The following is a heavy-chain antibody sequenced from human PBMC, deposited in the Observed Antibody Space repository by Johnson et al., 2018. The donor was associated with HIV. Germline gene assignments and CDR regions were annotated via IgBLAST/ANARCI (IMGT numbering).Heavy chain of an antibody. J-gene: IGHJ3*02. D-gene: IGHD5-12*01. CDR3: AKRLQGGYDAFDI. CDR1: GFSFSSYG. CDR2: ILYDGNNK. Sequence: QVQLVESGGGVVQPGGSLRLSCAASGFSFSSYGMHWVRQAPGKGLEWVAFILYDGNNKNYADSVKGRFTISRDNSKNTLYLQMNSLRAEDTAVYHCAKRLQGGYDAFDIWGQGTMVTVSS. V-gene: IGHV3-30*02.